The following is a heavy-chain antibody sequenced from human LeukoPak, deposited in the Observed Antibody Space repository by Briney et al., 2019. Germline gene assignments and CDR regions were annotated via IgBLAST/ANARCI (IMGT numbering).Heavy chain of an antibody. V-gene: IGHV3-48*03. CDR3: AREAQFYFDY. Sequence: GGSLRLSCAASGFTFSDYEMHWVRQAPGKGLEWVSYTSGSGSTIFYADSVKGRFTISRDNAKNSLYLQMNSLRAEDTAVYYCAREAQFYFDYWGQGTLVTVSS. CDR1: GFTFSDYE. D-gene: IGHD5-24*01. CDR2: TSGSGSTI. J-gene: IGHJ4*02.